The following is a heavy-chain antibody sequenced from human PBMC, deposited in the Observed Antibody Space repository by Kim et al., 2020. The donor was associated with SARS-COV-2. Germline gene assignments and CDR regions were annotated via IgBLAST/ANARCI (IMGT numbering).Heavy chain of an antibody. CDR1: GGSFSGYH. CDR3: AREKEGITIFGVVIHVGTFDP. V-gene: IGHV4-34*01. CDR2: INHSGST. J-gene: IGHJ5*02. D-gene: IGHD3-3*01. Sequence: SETLSLTCAVYGGSFSGYHWSWIRQPPGKGLEWIGEINHSGSTNYNPSLKSRVTISVDTSKNQFSLKLSSVTAADTAVYYCAREKEGITIFGVVIHVGTFDPWGQGTLVTVSS.